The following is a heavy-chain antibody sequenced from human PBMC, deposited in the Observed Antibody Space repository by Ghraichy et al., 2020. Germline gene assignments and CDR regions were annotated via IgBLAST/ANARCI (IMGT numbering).Heavy chain of an antibody. D-gene: IGHD3-3*01. V-gene: IGHV2-5*02. CDR2: IYWDDDD. CDR3: ARTTSADFWNGHYVNWYFDI. CDR1: GFSLTTRGVG. J-gene: IGHJ2*01. Sequence: SGPTLVKPTETLTLTCTFSGFSLTTRGVGVGWIRQPPGKALEWLALIYWDDDDRYSPSLKSRLTITKDTSKKQVILTMTNMDPVDTATYYCARTTSADFWNGHYVNWYFDIWGRGTLVTVSS.